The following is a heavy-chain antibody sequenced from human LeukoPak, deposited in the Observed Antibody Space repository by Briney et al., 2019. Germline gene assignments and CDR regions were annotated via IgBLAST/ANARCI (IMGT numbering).Heavy chain of an antibody. J-gene: IGHJ4*02. Sequence: ASVKVSCKASGYTFTGSYMHWVRQAPGQGLEWMGIINPSGGSTSYAQKFQGRVTMTRDMSTSTVYMELSSLRSEDTAVYYCARDIILESSGTTAVDYWGQGTLVTVSS. D-gene: IGHD1-1*01. CDR3: ARDIILESSGTTAVDY. CDR2: INPSGGST. CDR1: GYTFTGSY. V-gene: IGHV1-46*01.